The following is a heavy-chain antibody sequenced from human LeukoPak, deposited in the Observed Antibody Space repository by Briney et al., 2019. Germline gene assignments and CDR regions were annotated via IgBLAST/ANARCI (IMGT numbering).Heavy chain of an antibody. CDR2: INHSGST. CDR1: GGSFSGYY. J-gene: IGHJ4*02. CDR3: ASYEYSSSPVDY. Sequence: SETLSITCAVYGGSFSGYYWSWIRQPPGKGPEWIGEINHSGSTNYNPSLKSRVTISVDTSKNQFSLKLSSVTAADTAVYYCASYEYSSSPVDYWGQGTLVTVSS. D-gene: IGHD6-6*01. V-gene: IGHV4-34*01.